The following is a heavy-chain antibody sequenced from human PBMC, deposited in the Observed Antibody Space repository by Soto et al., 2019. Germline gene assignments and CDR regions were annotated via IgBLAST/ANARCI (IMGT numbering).Heavy chain of an antibody. Sequence: ASVKVSCKASGYTFTSYDINWVRQATGQGLEWMGWISAYYGNTNYAQKLQGRVTMTTDTSMITAYMELRSLRSDDTAVYYCARDPGYCSGGSCLIFDYWGQGTLVTVSS. D-gene: IGHD2-15*01. CDR2: ISAYYGNT. V-gene: IGHV1-18*01. CDR3: ARDPGYCSGGSCLIFDY. CDR1: GYTFTSYD. J-gene: IGHJ4*02.